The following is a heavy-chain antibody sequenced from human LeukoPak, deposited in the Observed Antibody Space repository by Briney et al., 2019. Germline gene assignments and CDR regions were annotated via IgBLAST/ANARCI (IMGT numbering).Heavy chain of an antibody. CDR3: ARDLYYYDTTGYSDY. CDR1: GFTFSNYA. V-gene: IGHV3-30-3*01. D-gene: IGHD3-22*01. J-gene: IGHJ4*02. CDR2: ISYDGSNE. Sequence: PGGSLRLSCAASGFTFSNYAIHWVRQVPGKGLEWVAVISYDGSNEYYADSVKGRFTISRDNSKNTLYLQMNSLRAEDTAVYYCARDLYYYDTTGYSDYWGQGTLVSVSS.